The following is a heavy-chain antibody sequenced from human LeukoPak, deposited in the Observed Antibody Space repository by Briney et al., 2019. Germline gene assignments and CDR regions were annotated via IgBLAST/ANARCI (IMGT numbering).Heavy chain of an antibody. V-gene: IGHV1-69*05. CDR3: ARAPRAYCSTTASCFQDY. Sequence: SVKVSCKASGGTFSSYAISWVRQAPGQGLEWMGGIIPIFGTANYAQKFQGRVTITTDESTSTAYMELSSLRSEDTAVYFCARAPRAYCSTTASCFQDYWGQGTQVTVSS. CDR1: GGTFSSYA. CDR2: IIPIFGTA. D-gene: IGHD2-2*01. J-gene: IGHJ4*02.